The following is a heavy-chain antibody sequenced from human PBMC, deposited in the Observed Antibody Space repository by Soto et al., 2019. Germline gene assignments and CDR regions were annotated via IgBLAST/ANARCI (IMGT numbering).Heavy chain of an antibody. V-gene: IGHV4-34*01. CDR1: GGSFSGYY. Sequence: SETLSLTCAVYGGSFSGYYWSWIRQPPGKGLEWIGETSHSGSTNYNPSLKSRVTISVDTSKNQFFVKLTSVTAADTAVYYCARVQGRRGSCYDSSGPRGWFDPWGQGTLVTVSS. J-gene: IGHJ5*02. D-gene: IGHD3-22*01. CDR3: ARVQGRRGSCYDSSGPRGWFDP. CDR2: TSHSGST.